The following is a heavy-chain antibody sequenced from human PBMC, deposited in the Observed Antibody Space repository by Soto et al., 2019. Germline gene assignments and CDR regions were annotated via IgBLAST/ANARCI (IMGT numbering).Heavy chain of an antibody. V-gene: IGHV3-21*01. J-gene: IGHJ5*02. CDR1: GFTFSSYS. CDR3: ARDLYDSGGYYMGYNWFVP. D-gene: IGHD3-22*01. Sequence: GGSLILSCAASGFTFSSYSMNWVRQAPGKGLEWVSSISSSSSYIYYADSVKGRFTISRDNAKNSLYLQMNSLRAEDTAVYYCARDLYDSGGYYMGYNWFVPWGQGTLVTVAS. CDR2: ISSSSSYI.